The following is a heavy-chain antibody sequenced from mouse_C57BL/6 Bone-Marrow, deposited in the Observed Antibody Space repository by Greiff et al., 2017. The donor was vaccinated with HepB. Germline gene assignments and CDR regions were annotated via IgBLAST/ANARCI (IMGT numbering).Heavy chain of an antibody. CDR1: GYTFTDYN. J-gene: IGHJ3*01. Sequence: EVQLQQSGPELVKPGASVKIPCKASGYTFTDYNMDWVKQSHGKSLEWIGDINPNNGGTIYNQKFKGKATLTVDKSSSTAYMELRSLTSEDTAVYYCARGPFYYGSSYDWFAYWGQGTLVTVSA. CDR3: ARGPFYYGSSYDWFAY. D-gene: IGHD1-1*01. V-gene: IGHV1-18*01. CDR2: INPNNGGT.